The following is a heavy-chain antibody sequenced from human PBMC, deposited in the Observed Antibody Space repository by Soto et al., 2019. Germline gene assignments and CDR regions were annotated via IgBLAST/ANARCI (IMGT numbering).Heavy chain of an antibody. CDR3: AGGRVRIHY. Sequence: QVQLQQWGAGLLKPSETLSLTCAVYGGSFSGYYWSWIRQPPGKGLEWIGEINHSGSTNYNPSLKSRVTISVNTSKNQFALKRSSVTAADTAVYYCAGGRVRIHYWGQGTLVTVSS. CDR2: INHSGST. CDR1: GGSFSGYY. V-gene: IGHV4-34*01. J-gene: IGHJ4*02.